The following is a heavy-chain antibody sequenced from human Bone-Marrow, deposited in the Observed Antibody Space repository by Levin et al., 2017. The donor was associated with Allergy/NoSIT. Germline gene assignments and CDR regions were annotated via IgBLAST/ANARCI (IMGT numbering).Heavy chain of an antibody. CDR1: GFSLSTTAMS. D-gene: IGHD3-16*01. Sequence: ESGPTLVKPTQTLTLTCTFSGFSLSTTAMSVTWLRQPPGKALEWLGLISWDDDKLYIPSLKRRLTISKDTSKNQVVLTLTDVDPADTATYVCAHNILSTPRGRSSEYFQHWGQGTRVTVSS. J-gene: IGHJ1*01. CDR2: ISWDDDK. CDR3: AHNILSTPRGRSSEYFQH. V-gene: IGHV2-5*02.